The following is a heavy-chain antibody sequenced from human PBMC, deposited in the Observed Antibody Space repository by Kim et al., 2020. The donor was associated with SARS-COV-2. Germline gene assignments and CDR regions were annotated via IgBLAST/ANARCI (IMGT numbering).Heavy chain of an antibody. CDR1: GFTFSSYG. CDR2: IWYDGSNK. CDR3: ASSSSSGSYYWGYFDY. J-gene: IGHJ4*02. D-gene: IGHD3-10*01. V-gene: IGHV3-33*01. Sequence: GGSLRLSCAASGFTFSSYGMHWVRQAPGKGLEWVAVIWYDGSNKYYADSVKGRFTISRDNSKNTLYLQMNSLRAEDTAVYYCASSSSSGSYYWGYFDYWGQGTLVTVSS.